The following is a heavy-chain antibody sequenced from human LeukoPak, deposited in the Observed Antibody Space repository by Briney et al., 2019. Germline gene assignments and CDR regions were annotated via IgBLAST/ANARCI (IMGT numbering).Heavy chain of an antibody. CDR1: GFTFGSFS. CDR2: ISSSSDTI. J-gene: IGHJ4*02. Sequence: GGSLRLSCAASGFTFGSFSMSWVRQAPGKGLEWFSYISSSSDTIYYADSVEGRFTISRDNAKNSLYLQMNSLGAEDTAVYYCAFGGGTTGLFDYWGQGTLVTVSS. CDR3: AFGGGTTGLFDY. V-gene: IGHV3-48*04. D-gene: IGHD1-1*01.